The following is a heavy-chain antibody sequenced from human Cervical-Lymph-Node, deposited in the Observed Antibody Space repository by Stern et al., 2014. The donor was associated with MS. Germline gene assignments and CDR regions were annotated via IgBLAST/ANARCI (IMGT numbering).Heavy chain of an antibody. CDR2: IGSAGDT. CDR3: ARAAYSSGWFHYGTDV. V-gene: IGHV3-13*01. Sequence: EVHLVESGGGLVQPGGSLRLSCVASGSTFSNYDMQWVRQIPGKGLEWVSAIGSAGDTYYAGSVKGRFTISRENAKNSLYLQMNSLTVGDTAVYYCARAAYSSGWFHYGTDVWGQGTTVTVSS. CDR1: GSTFSNYD. D-gene: IGHD6-19*01. J-gene: IGHJ6*02.